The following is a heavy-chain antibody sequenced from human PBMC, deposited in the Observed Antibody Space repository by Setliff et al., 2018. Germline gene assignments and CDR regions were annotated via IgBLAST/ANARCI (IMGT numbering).Heavy chain of an antibody. CDR3: ARVRWDRESFDI. J-gene: IGHJ3*02. CDR1: GGSFSSGGYY. Sequence: PSETLSLTCTVSGGSFSSGGYYWNWIRQHPGKGLEWIGYIYYSGTTYSNPTLKSRVTISVDTSKSQFSLNLTSVTAADTAIYYCARVRWDRESFDIWGQGTRVTVSS. D-gene: IGHD1-26*01. CDR2: IYYSGTT. V-gene: IGHV4-31*03.